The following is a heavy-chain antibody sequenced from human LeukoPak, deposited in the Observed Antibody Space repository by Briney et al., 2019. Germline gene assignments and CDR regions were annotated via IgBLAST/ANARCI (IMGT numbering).Heavy chain of an antibody. D-gene: IGHD2-15*01. CDR3: ARRGGGSTHWFDP. CDR1: GYTFTGYY. Sequence: ASVEVSCTASGYTFTGYYMHWVRQAPGQGLEWMGWINPNSGGTNYAQKFQGRVTMTRDTSISTAYMELSRLRSDDAAVYYCARRGGGSTHWFDPWSQGTLVTVSS. J-gene: IGHJ5*02. V-gene: IGHV1-2*02. CDR2: INPNSGGT.